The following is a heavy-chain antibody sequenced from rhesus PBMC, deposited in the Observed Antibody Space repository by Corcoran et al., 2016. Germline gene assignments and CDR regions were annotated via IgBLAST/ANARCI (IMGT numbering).Heavy chain of an antibody. Sequence: QVQLQESGPGLVKPSETLSLTCAVSGGSFRGYHWGWIRQPQGKGLEWIGYINGGGGRTDYNPSLKSRVTISIDTSKNQFSLKLDSVTAADTAVYYCARDRVGVSIFDYWGQGVLVTVSS. CDR3: ARDRVGVSIFDY. D-gene: IGHD3-22*01. CDR1: GGSFRGYH. V-gene: IGHV4-165*01. CDR2: INGGGGRT. J-gene: IGHJ4*01.